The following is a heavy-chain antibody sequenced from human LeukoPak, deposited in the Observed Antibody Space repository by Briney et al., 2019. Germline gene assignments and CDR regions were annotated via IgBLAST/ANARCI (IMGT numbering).Heavy chain of an antibody. D-gene: IGHD3-3*01. J-gene: IGHJ3*02. Sequence: PGGALRLSCAASGFTFSSYAMSWVRQAPGKGLEGVSAISGSGGSTYYANSVKGRFTISRDNSKNTLYLKMNSLRAEDTAVYYCAKDPPRRWLLSLNAFDIWGQGTMVTVSS. CDR1: GFTFSSYA. CDR3: AKDPPRRWLLSLNAFDI. V-gene: IGHV3-23*01. CDR2: ISGSGGST.